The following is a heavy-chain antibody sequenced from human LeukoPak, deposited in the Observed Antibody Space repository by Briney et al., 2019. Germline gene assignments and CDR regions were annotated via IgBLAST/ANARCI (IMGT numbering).Heavy chain of an antibody. CDR2: IYSGGST. J-gene: IGHJ4*02. D-gene: IGHD2-21*01. Sequence: GGSLRLSCAASGFTVSSNYMSWVRQAPGKGLEWVSVIYSGGSTYYADSVKGRLTISRDNSKNTLYLQMNSLRAEDTAVYYRARDGGGGDNFDYWGQGTLVTVSS. CDR3: ARDGGGGDNFDY. V-gene: IGHV3-66*02. CDR1: GFTVSSNY.